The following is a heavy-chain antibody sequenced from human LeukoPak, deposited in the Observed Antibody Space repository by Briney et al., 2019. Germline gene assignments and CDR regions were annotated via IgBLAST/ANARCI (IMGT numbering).Heavy chain of an antibody. V-gene: IGHV2-70*11. D-gene: IGHD6-13*01. J-gene: IGHJ4*02. CDR2: IDWDDDK. CDR1: GLSLSTSGMC. CDR3: ARTPPVAAAYSFDY. Sequence: SGPTVSSPPQTLTLTCTFSGLSLSTSGMCVSWIRQPPGKALELLARIDWDDDKYYNTSLKTRLAISMDTSKNQVVLTMTNMDPVDTATYYCARTPPVAAAYSFDYWGQGTLVSVSS.